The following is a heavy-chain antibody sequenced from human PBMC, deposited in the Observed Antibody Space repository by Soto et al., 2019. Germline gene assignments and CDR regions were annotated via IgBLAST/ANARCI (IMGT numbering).Heavy chain of an antibody. J-gene: IGHJ4*02. D-gene: IGHD1-7*01. CDR3: APFITATMRPKELKIYYFDY. Sequence: SETLSLTCPVSGGSMSSGGYYWSWIRQHPGKGLELLGYIYYSGSTYYNPSLKSRVTISVDTSKNQFSLKLSSVTAAATTVYYSAPFITATMRPKELKIYYFDYWGQGTPVTVSS. V-gene: IGHV4-31*03. CDR2: IYYSGST. CDR1: GGSMSSGGYY.